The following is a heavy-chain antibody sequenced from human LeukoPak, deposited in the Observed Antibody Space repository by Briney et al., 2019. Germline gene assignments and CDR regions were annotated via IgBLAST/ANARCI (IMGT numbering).Heavy chain of an antibody. J-gene: IGHJ3*02. D-gene: IGHD1-26*01. Sequence: PGGSLRLSCAASGFTFSSYNMNWVRQAPGKGLEWVSSISSSSNYIYYADSVKGRFTISRDNAKNSLYLQMNSLRAEDTDVYYCARDVGASAPDAFDIWGQGTMVTVSS. CDR2: ISSSSNYI. CDR3: ARDVGASAPDAFDI. V-gene: IGHV3-21*01. CDR1: GFTFSSYN.